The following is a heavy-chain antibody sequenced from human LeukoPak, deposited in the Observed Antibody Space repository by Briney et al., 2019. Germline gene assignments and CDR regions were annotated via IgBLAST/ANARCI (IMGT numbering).Heavy chain of an antibody. J-gene: IGHJ3*02. CDR1: GYTFTDYY. V-gene: IGHV1-46*01. Sequence: ASVKVSCKTSGYTFTDYYMHWVRQAPGQGLEWMGINNPSGGSTSYAQKFQGRVTMTRDTSTSTVYMELSSLRSEDTAVYYCARDMTTVTTSFEAFDIWGQGTMVTVSS. CDR3: ARDMTTVTTSFEAFDI. D-gene: IGHD4-17*01. CDR2: NNPSGGST.